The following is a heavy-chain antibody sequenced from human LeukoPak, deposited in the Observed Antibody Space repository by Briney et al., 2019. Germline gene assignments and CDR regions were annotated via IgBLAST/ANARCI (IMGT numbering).Heavy chain of an antibody. CDR3: ARLGIAAAGPQYWYFDL. CDR1: GGSFSGYY. D-gene: IGHD6-13*01. J-gene: IGHJ2*01. Sequence: SETLSLTCAVYGGSFSGYYWSWIRQPPGKGLEWIGEINHSGSTNYNPSLKSRVTISVDTSKNQFSLKLSSVTAADTAVYYCARLGIAAAGPQYWYFDLWGRGTLVTVSS. V-gene: IGHV4-34*01. CDR2: INHSGST.